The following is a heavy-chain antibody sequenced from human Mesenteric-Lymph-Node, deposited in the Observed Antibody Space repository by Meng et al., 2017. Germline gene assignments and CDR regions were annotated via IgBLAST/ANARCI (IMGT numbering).Heavy chain of an antibody. D-gene: IGHD3-22*01. Sequence: ASVKVSCKASGYTFTGYYMHWVRQAPGQGLEWMGRINPNSGGTNYAQKFQGRVTMTRDTSISTAYMELRSLRSDDTAVYYCARTTTYYYDSSGYYLDYWGQGTLVTVSS. V-gene: IGHV1-2*06. CDR1: GYTFTGYY. J-gene: IGHJ4*02. CDR3: ARTTTYYYDSSGYYLDY. CDR2: INPNSGGT.